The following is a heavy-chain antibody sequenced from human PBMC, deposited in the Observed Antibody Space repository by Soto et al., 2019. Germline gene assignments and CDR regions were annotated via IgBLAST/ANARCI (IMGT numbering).Heavy chain of an antibody. CDR1: GGSISSSSYY. CDR2: IYYSGST. Sequence: QLQLQESGPGLVKPSETLSLTCTVSGGSISSSSYYWGWIRQPPGKGLEWIGSIYYSGSTYYNPSLKRRVTICVDTSKNQFSLKLSSVTAADTAVYDCARRQRGGATMVRGGHDALDIWGQGTMVTVSS. J-gene: IGHJ3*02. D-gene: IGHD3-10*01. CDR3: ARRQRGGATMVRGGHDALDI. V-gene: IGHV4-39*01.